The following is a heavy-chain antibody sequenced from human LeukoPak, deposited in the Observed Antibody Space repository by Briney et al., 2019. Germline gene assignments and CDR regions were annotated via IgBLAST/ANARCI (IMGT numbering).Heavy chain of an antibody. Sequence: GGSLRLSCAASGFTFSDYYMSWIRQAPGKGLEWVSYISSSGSTIYYADSVKGRFTISRDNAKNSLYLQMNSLRAEDTAVYYCAADSRTYDAFDIWGQGTMVTVSS. CDR1: GFTFSDYY. D-gene: IGHD6-13*01. CDR3: AADSRTYDAFDI. V-gene: IGHV3-11*04. CDR2: ISSSGSTI. J-gene: IGHJ3*02.